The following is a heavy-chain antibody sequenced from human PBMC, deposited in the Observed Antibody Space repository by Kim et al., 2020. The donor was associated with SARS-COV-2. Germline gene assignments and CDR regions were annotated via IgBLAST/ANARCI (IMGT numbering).Heavy chain of an antibody. D-gene: IGHD3-10*01. CDR2: IYYSGST. CDR3: ARRNMVRGVIMSEQTDY. V-gene: IGHV4-39*01. CDR1: GGSISSSSYY. Sequence: SETLSRTCTVSGGSISSSSYYWGWIRQPPGKGLEWIGSIYYSGSTYYNPSLKSRVTISVDTSKNQFSLKLSSVTAADTAVYYCARRNMVRGVIMSEQTDYWGQGTLVTVSS. J-gene: IGHJ4*02.